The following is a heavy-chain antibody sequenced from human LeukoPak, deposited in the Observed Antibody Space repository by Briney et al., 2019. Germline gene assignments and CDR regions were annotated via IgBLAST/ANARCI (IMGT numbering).Heavy chain of an antibody. V-gene: IGHV4-39*01. J-gene: IGHJ4*02. CDR1: GASFSSSTYY. CDR3: ARHAGGITATGTRPFDY. CDR2: IYYSGST. Sequence: SETLSLTCTVSGASFSSSTYYWGWIRQSPGKGLEWIGSIYYSGSTYYNPSLKSRVTMSVDTSKNQFSLKLSSVTAADTAVYYCARHAGGITATGTRPFDYWGQGTLVTVSS. D-gene: IGHD6-13*01.